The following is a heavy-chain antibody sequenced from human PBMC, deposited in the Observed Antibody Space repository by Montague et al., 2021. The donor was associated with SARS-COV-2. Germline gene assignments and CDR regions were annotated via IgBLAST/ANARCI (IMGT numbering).Heavy chain of an antibody. CDR3: ARTPTRPLSLDS. D-gene: IGHD6-6*01. Sequence: SETLSLTCAVSGGSITDFSWSWVRQPAGKGLEWIGRVTTSGTTNYSPSLRSRVTMSVDTSKYQFSLNLNSVTAAGTAIYYCARTPTRPLSLDSWGQGTLVTVSS. CDR1: GGSITDFS. CDR2: VTTSGTT. V-gene: IGHV4-4*07. J-gene: IGHJ4*02.